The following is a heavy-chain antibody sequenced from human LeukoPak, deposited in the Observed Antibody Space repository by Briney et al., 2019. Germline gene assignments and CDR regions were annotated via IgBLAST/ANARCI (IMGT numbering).Heavy chain of an antibody. V-gene: IGHV4-39*01. D-gene: IGHD6-19*01. CDR3: ARHVSVAVTNFFDY. J-gene: IGHJ4*02. Sequence: TSETLSLTCTVSGGSISSRNYYWGWIRQPPGKGLEWIGGVYYTGTTYSNPSLKSRVTISVDTSKNQFSLRLSSVTAADTAVYYCARHVSVAVTNFFDYWGQGTLVTVSS. CDR1: GGSISSRNYY. CDR2: VYYTGTT.